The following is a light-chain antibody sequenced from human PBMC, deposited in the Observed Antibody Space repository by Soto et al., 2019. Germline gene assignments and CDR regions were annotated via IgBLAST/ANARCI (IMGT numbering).Light chain of an antibody. V-gene: IGLV2-14*01. J-gene: IGLJ3*02. CDR3: NSYASSSARL. CDR2: EVS. CDR1: SSDIGAFNY. Sequence: QSALTQPASVSGSPGQSITISCTGTSSDIGAFNYVSWYQQHPGKAPKLIIYEVSNRPSGVSNRFSGSKSGNTASLTISGLQAEDEADYYCNSYASSSARLLGGGTKLTVL.